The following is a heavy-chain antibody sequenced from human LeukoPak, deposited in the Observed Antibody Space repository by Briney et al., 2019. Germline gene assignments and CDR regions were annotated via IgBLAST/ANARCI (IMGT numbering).Heavy chain of an antibody. CDR1: GGSISSYY. V-gene: IGHV4-59*01. J-gene: IGHJ4*02. D-gene: IGHD4-17*01. CDR2: IYYSAST. Sequence: KASETLSLTCTVSGGSISSYYWSWIRQPPGKVLEWMGCIYYSASTNYNPSLKSRVTISVDTSKNQFSLKLSSVTAADTAVYYCARWAVTTLTFDYWGQGTLVTVSS. CDR3: ARWAVTTLTFDY.